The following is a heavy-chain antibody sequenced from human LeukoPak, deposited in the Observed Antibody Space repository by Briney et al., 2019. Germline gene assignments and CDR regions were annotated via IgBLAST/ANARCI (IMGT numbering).Heavy chain of an antibody. CDR1: GFTFSSYA. CDR2: ISGSGGST. Sequence: GGSLRLSCAASGFTFSSYAMSWVRQAPGKGLEWVSAISGSGGSTYYADSVKGRFTISRDNSKNTLYLQMNSLRAEDTAVYYCAKMTIMITFGGASDYWGQGTLVTVSS. V-gene: IGHV3-23*01. J-gene: IGHJ4*02. D-gene: IGHD3-16*01. CDR3: AKMTIMITFGGASDY.